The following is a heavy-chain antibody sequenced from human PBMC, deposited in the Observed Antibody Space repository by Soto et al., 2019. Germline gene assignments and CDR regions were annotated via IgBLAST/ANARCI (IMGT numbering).Heavy chain of an antibody. CDR2: IYYTGSP. J-gene: IGHJ4*02. CDR3: AKYRRTEAEGFTLDY. CDR1: GDSLNNYY. D-gene: IGHD6-13*01. V-gene: IGHV4-59*01. Sequence: LSLPCTVSGDSLNNYYWSWIRQPPGKRLEWIGYIYYTGSPTYNPSLESRVTMSVDTSKNQFSLKLNSVNAADTAVYYCAKYRRTEAEGFTLDYWGRGTLVTVSS.